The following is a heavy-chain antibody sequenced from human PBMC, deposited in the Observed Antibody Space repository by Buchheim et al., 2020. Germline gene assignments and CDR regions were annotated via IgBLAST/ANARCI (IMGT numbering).Heavy chain of an antibody. CDR3: ATLTTVTLYYYYYGMDV. V-gene: IGHV4-39*07. D-gene: IGHD4-17*01. CDR2: IYYSGSP. J-gene: IGHJ6*02. Sequence: QLQLQESGPGLVKPSETLSLTCTVSGGSISSSSYYWGWIRQPPGKGLEWIGSIYYSGSPYYNPSLKSRVTISVATSKNQFSLKLSSVTAADTAVYYCATLTTVTLYYYYYGMDVWGQGTT. CDR1: GGSISSSSYY.